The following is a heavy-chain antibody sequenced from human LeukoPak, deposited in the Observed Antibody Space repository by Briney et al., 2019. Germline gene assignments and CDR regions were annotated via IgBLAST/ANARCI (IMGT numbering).Heavy chain of an antibody. CDR2: ISSSGSTI. CDR3: ASLSGSYYGY. Sequence: GGSLRLSCAASGFTFSSYEMNWVRQATGKGLEWVSYISSSGSTIYYADSVKGRFTISRNNAKNSLYLQMNSLRAEDTAVYYCASLSGSYYGYWGQGTLVTVSS. CDR1: GFTFSSYE. V-gene: IGHV3-48*03. J-gene: IGHJ4*02. D-gene: IGHD1-26*01.